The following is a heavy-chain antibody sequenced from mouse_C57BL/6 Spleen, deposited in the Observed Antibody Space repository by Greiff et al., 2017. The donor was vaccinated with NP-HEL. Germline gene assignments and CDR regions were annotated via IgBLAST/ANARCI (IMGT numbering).Heavy chain of an antibody. CDR2: ISNLAYSI. CDR3: ARLGYGSYYFDY. Sequence: DVKLVESGGGLVQPGGSLKLSCAASGFTFSDYGMAWVRQAPRKGPEWVAFISNLAYSIYYADTVTGRFTISRENAKNTLYLEMSSLRSEDTAMYYCARLGYGSYYFDYWGQGTTLTVSS. J-gene: IGHJ2*01. CDR1: GFTFSDYG. D-gene: IGHD1-1*02. V-gene: IGHV5-15*01.